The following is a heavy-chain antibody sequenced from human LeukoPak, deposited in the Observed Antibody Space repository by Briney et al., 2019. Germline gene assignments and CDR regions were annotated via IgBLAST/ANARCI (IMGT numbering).Heavy chain of an antibody. J-gene: IGHJ4*02. V-gene: IGHV4-61*01. CDR2: IYYSGST. D-gene: IGHD2-15*01. Sequence: PSETLSLTCTVSGVSVSTTSYYWSWIRQPPGKGLEWIGYIYYSGSTNYNPSLKSRVTISVDTSKNQFSLKLSSVTAADTAVYYCARAPPRILGYYFDYWGQGTLVTVSS. CDR3: ARAPPRILGYYFDY. CDR1: GVSVSTTSYY.